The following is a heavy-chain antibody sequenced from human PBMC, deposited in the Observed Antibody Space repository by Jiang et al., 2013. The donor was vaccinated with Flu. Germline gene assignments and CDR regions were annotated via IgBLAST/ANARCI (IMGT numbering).Heavy chain of an antibody. D-gene: IGHD2-2*02. CDR2: IIPIFGTA. J-gene: IGHJ6*02. V-gene: IGHV1-69*01. Sequence: SSVKVSCKASGGTFSSYAISWVRQAPGQGLGWMGGIIPIFGTANYAQKFQGRVTITADESTSTAYMELSRLRSDDTAVYYCAREGSGGCSSTSCYSYYYYGMDVWGQGTTVTVSS. CDR3: AREGSGGCSSTSCYSYYYYGMDV. CDR1: GGTFSSYA.